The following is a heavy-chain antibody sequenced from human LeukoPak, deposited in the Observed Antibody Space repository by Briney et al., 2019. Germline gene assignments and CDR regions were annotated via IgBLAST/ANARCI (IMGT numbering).Heavy chain of an antibody. Sequence: PSETLSLTCAVSGGSISSGGYSWSWIQQPPGKGLEWIWYIYHSGSTYYNPSLKSRVTISVDRSKNQFSLKLSSVTAADTAVYYCARAPHDDAFDIWGQGTMVTVSS. CDR2: IYHSGST. J-gene: IGHJ3*02. V-gene: IGHV4-30-2*01. CDR3: ARAPHDDAFDI. CDR1: GGSISSGGYS.